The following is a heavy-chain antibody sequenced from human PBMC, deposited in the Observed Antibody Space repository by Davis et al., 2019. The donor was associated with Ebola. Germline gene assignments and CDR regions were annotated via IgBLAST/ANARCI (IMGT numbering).Heavy chain of an antibody. CDR1: GGSISSGGYY. J-gene: IGHJ6*02. CDR3: AREDYGLRRKRGMDV. CDR2: IYYSGST. V-gene: IGHV4-61*08. D-gene: IGHD4-17*01. Sequence: PSETLSLTCTVSGGSISSGGYYWSWIRQHPGKGLEWIGYIYYSGSTNYNPSLKSRVTISVDTSKNQFSLKLSSVTAADTAVYYCAREDYGLRRKRGMDVRGQGTTVTVSS.